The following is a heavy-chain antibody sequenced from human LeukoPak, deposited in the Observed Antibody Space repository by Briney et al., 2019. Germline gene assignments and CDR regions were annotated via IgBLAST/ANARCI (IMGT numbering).Heavy chain of an antibody. CDR3: AGAIGYFDY. CDR1: GSTFSTHA. CDR2: VSPDGTDK. J-gene: IGHJ4*02. Sequence: PGGSLRLSCAGSGSTFSTHAMNWVRQTPGMGLEWVGVVSPDGTDKYYADSVKGRFTISRDNSRNTIYLQMNSLRSEDTAVYYCAGAIGYFDYWGQGALVTVSS. V-gene: IGHV3-30*03. D-gene: IGHD2-21*01.